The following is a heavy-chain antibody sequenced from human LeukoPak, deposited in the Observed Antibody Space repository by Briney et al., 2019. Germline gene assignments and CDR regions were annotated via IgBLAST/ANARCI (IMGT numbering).Heavy chain of an antibody. CDR3: GRDLTVGFMDV. Sequence: GGSLRLSCAASGFTVSSNYMSWVRQAPGKGLEWVSVIYSGGSTYYADSVKGRFTISRDNSKNTLYLQMNSLRAEDTAVYYCGRDLTVGFMDVWGKGTTVTVSS. CDR2: IYSGGST. J-gene: IGHJ6*04. D-gene: IGHD3-9*01. CDR1: GFTVSSNY. V-gene: IGHV3-53*01.